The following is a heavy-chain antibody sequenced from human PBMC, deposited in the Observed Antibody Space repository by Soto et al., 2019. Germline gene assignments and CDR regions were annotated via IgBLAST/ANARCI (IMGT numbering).Heavy chain of an antibody. CDR3: AKAAYYDFWSGYSNWFDP. D-gene: IGHD3-3*01. Sequence: QVQLVESGGGVVQPGRSLRLSCAASGFTFSSYGMHWVRQAPGKGLEWVAVISYDGSNKYYADSVKGRFTISRDNSKNTLYLQMNSLRAEDTAVYYCAKAAYYDFWSGYSNWFDPWGQGTLVTVSS. J-gene: IGHJ5*02. CDR1: GFTFSSYG. CDR2: ISYDGSNK. V-gene: IGHV3-30*18.